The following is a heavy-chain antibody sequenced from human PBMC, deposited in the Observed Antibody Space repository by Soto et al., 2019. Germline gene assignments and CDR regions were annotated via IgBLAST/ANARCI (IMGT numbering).Heavy chain of an antibody. V-gene: IGHV4-31*03. J-gene: IGHJ3*02. CDR2: SYYSGST. D-gene: IGHD2-15*01. Sequence: QVQLQESGPGLVKPSQTLSLTCTVSGGSISSGGYYWSWIRQHPGKGLEWIGYSYYSGSTYYNPSLKRRGTISVDTSKNQFSLKLSSVTAADTAVYYCAIVRYCSGGSCLSGAFDIGGQGTMVTVSS. CDR1: GGSISSGGYY. CDR3: AIVRYCSGGSCLSGAFDI.